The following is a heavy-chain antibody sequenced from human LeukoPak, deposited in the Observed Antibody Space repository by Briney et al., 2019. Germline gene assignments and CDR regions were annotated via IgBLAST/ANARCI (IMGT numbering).Heavy chain of an antibody. V-gene: IGHV4-59*01. D-gene: IGHD1-14*01. CDR1: GGSISNYY. CDR3: AREGPPTELGPYYYYYYMDV. CDR2: IHYSGST. Sequence: PSETLSLTCIVSGGSISNYYWSWIRQSPGKGLEWIGNIHYSGSTNYNPSLKSRVTISVDTSRNQFSLKLSSVTAADTALYYCAREGPPTELGPYYYYYYMDVWGKGTTVTVSS. J-gene: IGHJ6*03.